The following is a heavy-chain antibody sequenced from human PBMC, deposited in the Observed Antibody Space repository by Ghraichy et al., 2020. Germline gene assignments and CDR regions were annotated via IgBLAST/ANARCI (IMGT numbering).Heavy chain of an antibody. CDR2: IDSISSYI. V-gene: IGHV3-21*01. Sequence: GGSLRLSCAASGFTFSSYSMNWVRQAPGKGLEWVSSIDSISSYIYYANSVKGRFTISRDNAKNALYLQMNSLRAEDTAVYYCATDYTVFGEAFDIWGQGTMVTVSS. D-gene: IGHD3-3*01. CDR3: ATDYTVFGEAFDI. CDR1: GFTFSSYS. J-gene: IGHJ3*02.